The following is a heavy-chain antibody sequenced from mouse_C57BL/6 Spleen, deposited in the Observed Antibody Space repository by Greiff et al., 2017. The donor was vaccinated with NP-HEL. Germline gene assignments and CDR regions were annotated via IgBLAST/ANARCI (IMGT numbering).Heavy chain of an antibody. D-gene: IGHD2-1*01. CDR1: GYAFTNYL. CDR3: ARSDGNPTLDY. CDR2: INPGSGGT. Sequence: VQLQQSGAELVRPGTSVKVSCKASGYAFTNYLIEWVKQRPGQGLEWIGVINPGSGGTNYNEKFKGKATLTADKSSSTAYMQLSSLTSEDSAVYFCARSDGNPTLDYWGQGTTLTVSS. J-gene: IGHJ2*01. V-gene: IGHV1-54*01.